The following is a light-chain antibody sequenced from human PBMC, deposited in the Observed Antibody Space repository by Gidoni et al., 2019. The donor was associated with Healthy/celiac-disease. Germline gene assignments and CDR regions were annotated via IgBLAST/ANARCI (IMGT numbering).Light chain of an antibody. V-gene: IGLV3-21*02. CDR3: QVWDSSSDHPGV. J-gene: IGLJ2*01. Sequence: SSVLTQPLSGSVAPGQTARITCGGNHIGSKSVHWYQQKPGQAPVLVVYDDSDRPSGIPERFSGSNSGNTATLTISRVEAGDEADYYCQVWDSSSDHPGVFGGGTKLTVL. CDR1: HIGSKS. CDR2: DDS.